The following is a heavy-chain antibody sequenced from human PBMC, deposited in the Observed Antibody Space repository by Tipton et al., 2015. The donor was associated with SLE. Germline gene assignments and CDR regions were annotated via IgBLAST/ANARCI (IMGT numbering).Heavy chain of an antibody. CDR2: ISSSRSTI. J-gene: IGHJ6*02. V-gene: IGHV3-11*04. CDR1: GFTFSDYY. Sequence: SLRLSCATSGFTFSDYYMSWIRQAPGKGLEWVSYISSSRSTIYYADSVKARFTISRDNSKNTLYLQMTSLRAEDTAVYYCAKDEATLIRYYYYVMDVWGQGTTVTVS. D-gene: IGHD5-24*01. CDR3: AKDEATLIRYYYYVMDV.